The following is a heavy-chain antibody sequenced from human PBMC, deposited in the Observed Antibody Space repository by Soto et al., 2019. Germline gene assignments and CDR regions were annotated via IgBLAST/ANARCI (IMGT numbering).Heavy chain of an antibody. Sequence: LSETLSLTCTVSGGSISSYYWSWIRQPPGKGLEWIGYIYYSGSTNYNPSLKSRVTISVDTSKNQFSLKLSSVTAADTAVYYCARGYCSSTSCYWTYYYYGMDVWGQGTTVTVSS. V-gene: IGHV4-59*12. CDR3: ARGYCSSTSCYWTYYYYGMDV. CDR1: GGSISSYY. J-gene: IGHJ6*02. D-gene: IGHD2-2*01. CDR2: IYYSGST.